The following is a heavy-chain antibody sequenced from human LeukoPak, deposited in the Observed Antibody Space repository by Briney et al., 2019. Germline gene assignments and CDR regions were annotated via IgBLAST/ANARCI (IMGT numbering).Heavy chain of an antibody. CDR2: IIPILGIA. D-gene: IGHD6-13*01. Sequence: SVKVSCKASGGTFSSYAISWVRQAPGQGLEWMGRIIPILGIANYAQKFQGRVTITADKSTSTAYMELSSLRSEDTAVYYCARDPAAAGGFDYWGQGTLVTVSS. CDR3: ARDPAAAGGFDY. J-gene: IGHJ4*02. V-gene: IGHV1-69*04. CDR1: GGTFSSYA.